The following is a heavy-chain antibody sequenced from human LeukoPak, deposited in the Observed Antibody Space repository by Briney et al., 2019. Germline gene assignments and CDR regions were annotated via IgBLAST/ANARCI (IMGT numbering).Heavy chain of an antibody. J-gene: IGHJ4*02. CDR3: ARTYTTSWELDY. Sequence: SGTLSLTCAVYGVSISSSNWGRWGREAPGEGRELTVEIYHTGSTTHNPSPKPRVSISVHTSKNQSSLKLSSLPAAATAVYYCARTYTTSWELDYSGQRTLPTLPS. CDR1: GVSISSSNW. CDR2: IYHTGST. D-gene: IGHD6-13*01. V-gene: IGHV4-4*02.